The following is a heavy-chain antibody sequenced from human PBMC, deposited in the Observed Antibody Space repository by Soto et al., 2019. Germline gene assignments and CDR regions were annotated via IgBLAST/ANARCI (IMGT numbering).Heavy chain of an antibody. CDR2: ISWNSGTI. D-gene: IGHD6-25*01. CDR1: GFTFDDNA. J-gene: IGHJ4*02. CDR3: ARDMYFITAAGGGIDD. V-gene: IGHV3-9*01. Sequence: EVQLVESGGGLVQPGRSLRLSCAASGFTFDDNAMHWVRQSPGKGLEWVSGISWNSGTIVYADSVKGRFTISRDNAKNSLYLHMNSLRAEDTALYYCARDMYFITAAGGGIDDWGQGTLVTVSS.